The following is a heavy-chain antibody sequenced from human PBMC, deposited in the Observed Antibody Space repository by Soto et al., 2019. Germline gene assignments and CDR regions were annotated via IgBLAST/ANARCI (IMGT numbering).Heavy chain of an antibody. V-gene: IGHV1-46*01. J-gene: IGHJ5*02. CDR1: GYTFTTYY. D-gene: IGHD4-17*01. CDR2: INPSGGST. CDR3: ARVIVPTTVTTSNWFDP. Sequence: ASVKVSGKASGYTFTTYYMHWVRQAPGQGLEWMGIINPSGGSTNYAQRFQGRVTMTSDTSTSTVYMELSSLRTDDTAVYYCARVIVPTTVTTSNWFDPWGQGTLVTVSS.